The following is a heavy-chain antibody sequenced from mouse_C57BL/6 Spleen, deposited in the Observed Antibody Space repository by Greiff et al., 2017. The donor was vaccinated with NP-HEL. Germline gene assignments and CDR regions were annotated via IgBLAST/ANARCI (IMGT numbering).Heavy chain of an antibody. CDR1: GFNIKDYY. J-gene: IGHJ4*01. D-gene: IGHD1-1*01. Sequence: VQLQQSGAELVKPGASVKLSCTASGFNIKDYYMHWVKQRPEQGLEWIGRIDPEDGETKYAPKFQGKATITADTSSNTAYLQLSSLTSEDTAVYYCASYYGSVYYAMDYWGQGTSVTVSS. CDR3: ASYYGSVYYAMDY. CDR2: IDPEDGET. V-gene: IGHV14-2*01.